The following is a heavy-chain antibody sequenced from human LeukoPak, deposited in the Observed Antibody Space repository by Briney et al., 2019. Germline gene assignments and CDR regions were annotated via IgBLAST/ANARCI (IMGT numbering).Heavy chain of an antibody. CDR3: AKDEGESHSSGWPFDY. V-gene: IGHV3-23*01. CDR1: GFTFSSYA. Sequence: AGGSLRLSCAASGFTFSSYAMSWVRQAPGKGLEWVSAISGSGGSTYYADSVKGRFTISRDNSKNTLYLQMNSLRAEDTAVYYCAKDEGESHSSGWPFDYWGQGTLVTVSS. CDR2: ISGSGGST. D-gene: IGHD6-19*01. J-gene: IGHJ4*02.